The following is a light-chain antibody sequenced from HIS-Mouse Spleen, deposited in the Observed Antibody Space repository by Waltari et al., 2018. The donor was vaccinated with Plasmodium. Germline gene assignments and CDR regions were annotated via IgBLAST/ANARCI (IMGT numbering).Light chain of an antibody. CDR3: MQALQTPRYT. J-gene: IGKJ2*01. V-gene: IGKV2-28*01. CDR1: QSLLHRNGYNY. CDR2: FGS. Sequence: DIVMTQSPLSLPVTPGAPASISFRSSQSLLHRNGYNYLDWYLQTPGQYPKLLIEFGSNRASGVPERFSGSGSGTDFTLKISRVEAEDVGVYYCMQALQTPRYTFGQGTKLEIK.